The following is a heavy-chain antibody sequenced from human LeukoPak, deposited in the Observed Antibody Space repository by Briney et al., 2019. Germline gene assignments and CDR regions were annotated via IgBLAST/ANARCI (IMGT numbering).Heavy chain of an antibody. CDR3: ARERKYDSNFDY. CDR1: GFTFSSYA. J-gene: IGHJ4*02. CDR2: ISGSGGST. D-gene: IGHD1-1*01. V-gene: IGHV3-23*01. Sequence: GGSLRLSCAASGFTFSSYAMSWVRQAPGKGLEWVSAISGSGGSTYYADSVKGRFTISRDDSKNTLYLQMNSLRAEDTAVYYCARERKYDSNFDYWGQGTLVTVSS.